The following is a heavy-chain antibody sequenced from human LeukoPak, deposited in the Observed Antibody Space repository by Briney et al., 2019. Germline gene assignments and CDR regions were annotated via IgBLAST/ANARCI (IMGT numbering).Heavy chain of an antibody. CDR3: AKDASPTYYYGSGSPTYFDY. D-gene: IGHD3-10*01. J-gene: IGHJ4*02. V-gene: IGHV3-23*01. Sequence: GGSLRPSCAPPGFPFTNYAMSWVRQPPGKGREWVSSIMGGAGSTFYADSVKGRFAISRDNSKNTVYLEMNGLRAEDTAAYYCAKDASPTYYYGSGSPTYFDYWGQGTLVTVSS. CDR1: GFPFTNYA. CDR2: IMGGAGST.